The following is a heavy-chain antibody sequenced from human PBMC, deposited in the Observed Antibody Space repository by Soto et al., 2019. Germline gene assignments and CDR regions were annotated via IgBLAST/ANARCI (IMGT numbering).Heavy chain of an antibody. Sequence: GASVKVSCKASGGTFSSYAISWVRQAPGQGLEWMGGIIPIFGTANYAQKFQGRVTITADESTSTAYMELSSLRSEDTAVYYCARGAGYGDYELIMEYYFDYWGQGTLVTVSS. CDR1: GGTFSSYA. CDR3: ARGAGYGDYELIMEYYFDY. CDR2: IIPIFGTA. D-gene: IGHD4-17*01. V-gene: IGHV1-69*13. J-gene: IGHJ4*02.